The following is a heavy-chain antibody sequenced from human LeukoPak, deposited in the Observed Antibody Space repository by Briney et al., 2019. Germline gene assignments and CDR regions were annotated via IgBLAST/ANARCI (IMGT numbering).Heavy chain of an antibody. CDR2: TSQSGDT. CDR3: ATNVGKTFDY. CDR1: GDSVSSSHW. Sequence: SGTLSLTCAVSGDSVSSSHWWNWVRQPPGKGLEWIGETSQSGDTKYNPSLKSRVTISLENSKSQFSLKLTSVTAADSAIYYCATNVGKTFDYWGQGVLVTVSS. J-gene: IGHJ4*02. V-gene: IGHV4-4*02. D-gene: IGHD7-27*01.